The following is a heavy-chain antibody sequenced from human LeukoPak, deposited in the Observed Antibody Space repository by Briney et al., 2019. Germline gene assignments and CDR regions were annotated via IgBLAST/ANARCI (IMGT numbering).Heavy chain of an antibody. D-gene: IGHD3-9*01. V-gene: IGHV3-30-3*01. Sequence: GGSLRLSCAASGFTFSSYAMHWVRQAPGKGLEWVAVISYDGSNKYYADSVKGRFTISRDNSKNTLYLQMNSLRAEDTAVYYCARADYDILTGYYLDYWGQGTLVTVSS. CDR3: ARADYDILTGYYLDY. CDR1: GFTFSSYA. J-gene: IGHJ4*02. CDR2: ISYDGSNK.